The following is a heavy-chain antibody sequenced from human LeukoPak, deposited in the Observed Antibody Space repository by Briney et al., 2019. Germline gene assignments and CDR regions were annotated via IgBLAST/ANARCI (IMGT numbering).Heavy chain of an antibody. CDR2: IKQDGSEK. J-gene: IGHJ4*02. V-gene: IGHV3-7*03. CDR3: ARDRQRRGWYFWWFDY. CDR1: GFTFSSYW. D-gene: IGHD6-19*01. Sequence: GGSLRLSCAASGFTFSSYWMSWVRQAPGKGLEWVANIKQDGSEKYYVDSVKGRFTISRDNAKNSLYLQMNSLRAEDTAVYYCARDRQRRGWYFWWFDYWGQGTLVTVSS.